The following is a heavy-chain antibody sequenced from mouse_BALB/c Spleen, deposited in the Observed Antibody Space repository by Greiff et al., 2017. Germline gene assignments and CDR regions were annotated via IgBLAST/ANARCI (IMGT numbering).Heavy chain of an antibody. D-gene: IGHD1-2*01. CDR2: INPSSGYT. CDR1: GYTFTSYT. J-gene: IGHJ2*01. V-gene: IGHV1-4*02. CDR3: ARGRFHYYYFDY. Sequence: QVQLKESAAELARPGASVKMSCKASGYTFTSYTMHWVKQRPGQGLEWIGYINPSSGYTEYNQKFKDKTTLTADKSSSTAYMQLSSLTSEDSAVYYCARGRFHYYYFDYWGQGTTLTVSS.